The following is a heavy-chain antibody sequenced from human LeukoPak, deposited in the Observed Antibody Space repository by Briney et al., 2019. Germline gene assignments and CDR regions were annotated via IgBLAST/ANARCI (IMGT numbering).Heavy chain of an antibody. CDR1: GFNFNNYG. Sequence: GGSLRLSCAASGFNFNNYGMHWVRQAPGKGLEWVAFIQYDTTNKYYADSVKGRFSISRDNSKKTLYLQMNGLRDGETAVYYCVKVSKLGALYYYYMDVWGKGTTVTVAS. CDR3: VKVSKLGALYYYYMDV. CDR2: IQYDTTNK. J-gene: IGHJ6*03. V-gene: IGHV3-30*02. D-gene: IGHD2/OR15-2a*01.